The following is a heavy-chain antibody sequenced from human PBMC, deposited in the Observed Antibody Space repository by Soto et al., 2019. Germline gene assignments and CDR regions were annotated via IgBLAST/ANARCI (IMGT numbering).Heavy chain of an antibody. J-gene: IGHJ6*02. CDR1: GGTFSSYA. CDR3: ARSQGSSTSLEIYYYYYYGMDV. V-gene: IGHV1-69*13. D-gene: IGHD2-2*01. CDR2: IIPISGIA. Sequence: SVKVSCKASGGTFSSYAISWVRQAPGQGLEWMGGIIPISGIANYAQKFQGRVTITADESTSTAYMELSSLRSEDTAVYYCARSQGSSTSLEIYYYYYYGMDVWGQGTTVTVSS.